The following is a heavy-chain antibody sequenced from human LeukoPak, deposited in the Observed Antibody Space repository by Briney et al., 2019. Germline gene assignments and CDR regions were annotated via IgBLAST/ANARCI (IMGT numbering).Heavy chain of an antibody. CDR3: AREPTRNTIFGGGRNWFDP. CDR1: GYSLSSGYY. D-gene: IGHD3-3*01. CDR2: IYTGGST. J-gene: IGHJ5*02. Sequence: SETLSLTCVVSGYSLSSGYYWSWIRRPAGKGLEWIGHIYTGGSTNYNPSLKSRVTISVDTSKNQFSLELSSVTAADTAVYYCAREPTRNTIFGGGRNWFDPWGQGTLVTVSS. V-gene: IGHV4-61*09.